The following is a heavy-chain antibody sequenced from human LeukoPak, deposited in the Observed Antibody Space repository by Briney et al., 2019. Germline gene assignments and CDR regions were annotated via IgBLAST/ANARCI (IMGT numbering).Heavy chain of an antibody. D-gene: IGHD3-22*01. Sequence: ASVKVSCKTSGYIFSNYGISWVRQAPGQGLEWMGWISAYNGNTNYAQKFQGRVTMTIDTSTSTAYMELRSLKSDDTAVYYCARVWGYYYDSSGYSDFDYWGQGTLVTVSS. J-gene: IGHJ4*02. V-gene: IGHV1-18*01. CDR3: ARVWGYYYDSSGYSDFDY. CDR1: GYIFSNYG. CDR2: ISAYNGNT.